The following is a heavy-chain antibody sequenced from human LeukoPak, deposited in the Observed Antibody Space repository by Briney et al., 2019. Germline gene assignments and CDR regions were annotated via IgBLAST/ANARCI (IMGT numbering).Heavy chain of an antibody. J-gene: IGHJ4*02. V-gene: IGHV4-59*01. D-gene: IGHD3-16*01. CDR2: IYYSGST. CDR3: ARDRLGGTAQDY. CDR1: GGSISSYY. Sequence: SETLSLTCTVSGGSISSYYWSWIRQPPGKGLEWIGYIYYSGSTNYNPSLKSRVTISVDTSKNQFSLKLSPVTAADTAVYYCARDRLGGTAQDYWGQGTLVTVSS.